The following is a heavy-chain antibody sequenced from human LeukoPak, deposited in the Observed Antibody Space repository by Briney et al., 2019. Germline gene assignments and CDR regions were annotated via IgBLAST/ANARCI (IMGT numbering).Heavy chain of an antibody. CDR3: ARQSSSYDILTGYSTNNWFDP. D-gene: IGHD3-9*01. V-gene: IGHV5-51*01. CDR1: GYSFTSYW. Sequence: GESLKISCKGSGYSFTSYWIGWVRQMPGKGLEWMGIIYPGDSDTRYSPSFQGQVTISADKSISTAYLQWSSLKASDTAMYYCARQSSSYDILTGYSTNNWFDPWGQGTPVTVCS. CDR2: IYPGDSDT. J-gene: IGHJ5*02.